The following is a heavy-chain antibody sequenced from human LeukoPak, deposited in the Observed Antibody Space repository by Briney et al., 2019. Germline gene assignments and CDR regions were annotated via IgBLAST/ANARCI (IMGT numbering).Heavy chain of an antibody. V-gene: IGHV5-51*01. D-gene: IGHD4-17*01. CDR1: GYIFTSYW. CDR3: ASSTYGDYYMDV. Sequence: GESLNISCKGSGYIFTSYWIGWVRQMPGKGLEWMGIIYPGDSDTRYSPSFQGQVTIPADKSIRTAYLQWSRLKAAHTAMYYCASSTYGDYYMDVWGKGTTVTVSS. J-gene: IGHJ6*03. CDR2: IYPGDSDT.